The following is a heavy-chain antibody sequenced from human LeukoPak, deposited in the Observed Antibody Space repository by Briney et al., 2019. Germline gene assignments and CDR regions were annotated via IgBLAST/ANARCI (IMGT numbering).Heavy chain of an antibody. J-gene: IGHJ5*02. CDR1: GDSISSTSYY. Sequence: QPSETLSLTCTVSGDSISSTSYYWGWIRQPPGKGLEWIGSIYYTGSTSYNPSLKRRVTMSIDTSKNQFSLKLSSVTAADTAVYYCARLSLLLWFGELRYNWFDPWGQGTLVTVSS. CDR3: ARLSLLLWFGELRYNWFDP. D-gene: IGHD3-10*01. V-gene: IGHV4-39*01. CDR2: IYYTGST.